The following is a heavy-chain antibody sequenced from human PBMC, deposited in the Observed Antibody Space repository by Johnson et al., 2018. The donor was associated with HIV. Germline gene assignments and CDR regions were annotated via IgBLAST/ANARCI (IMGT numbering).Heavy chain of an antibody. V-gene: IGHV3-30*02. CDR3: ARDGGNDYGDYVGGGALDI. CDR1: GFTFSSYG. Sequence: VQLVESGGGVVQPGRSLRLSCAASGFTFSSYGMPWVRQAPGTGLEWVAFIRYDGSSTSYADSVKGRFTISRDNAKNTLYRQRNSLRAEDTAVYYCARDGGNDYGDYVGGGALDIWGQGTMVTVSS. D-gene: IGHD4-17*01. CDR2: IRYDGSST. J-gene: IGHJ3*02.